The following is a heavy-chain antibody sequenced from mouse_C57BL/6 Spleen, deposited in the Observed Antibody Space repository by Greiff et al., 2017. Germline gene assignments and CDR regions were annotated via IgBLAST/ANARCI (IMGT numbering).Heavy chain of an antibody. CDR1: GYTFTGYW. CDR2: ILPGSGST. CDR3: ARGRSWGRGLYWCLDV. J-gene: IGHJ1*03. D-gene: IGHD3-3*01. Sequence: QVQLQQSGAELMKPGASVKLSCKATGYTFTGYWIEWVKQRPGHGLEWIGEILPGSGSTNYNEKFKGKATFTADKSSNTAYMQLSSLTAEDSSICYCARGRSWGRGLYWCLDVWGTGTTVTVSS. V-gene: IGHV1-9*01.